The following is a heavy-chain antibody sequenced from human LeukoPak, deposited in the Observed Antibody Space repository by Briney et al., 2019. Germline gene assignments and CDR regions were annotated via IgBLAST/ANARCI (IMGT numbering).Heavy chain of an antibody. D-gene: IGHD6-19*01. J-gene: IGHJ4*02. CDR1: GRTFTEHY. V-gene: IGHV3-11*04. CDR3: ARSVFMYSSGWYDY. CDR2: IGGTAGNT. Sequence: GGSLRLSCAASGRTFTEHYMHWIRQAPGKGLEWVSFIGGTAGNTYYADSVKGRFTISRDNAKNSLYLQMNSLRAEDTAVYYCARSVFMYSSGWYDYWGQGTLVTVSS.